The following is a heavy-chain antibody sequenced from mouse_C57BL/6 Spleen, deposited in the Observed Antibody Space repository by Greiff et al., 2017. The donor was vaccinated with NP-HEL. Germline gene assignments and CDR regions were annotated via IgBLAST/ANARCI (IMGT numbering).Heavy chain of an antibody. Sequence: EVKLMESGGGLVKPGGSLKLSCAASGFTFSDYGMHWVRQAPEKGLEWVAYISSGSSTIYYADTVKGRFTISRDNAKNTLFLQMTSLRSEDTAIYYCARITRGFAYWGQGTLVTVSA. CDR3: ARITRGFAY. D-gene: IGHD1-1*01. CDR2: ISSGSSTI. V-gene: IGHV5-17*01. J-gene: IGHJ3*01. CDR1: GFTFSDYG.